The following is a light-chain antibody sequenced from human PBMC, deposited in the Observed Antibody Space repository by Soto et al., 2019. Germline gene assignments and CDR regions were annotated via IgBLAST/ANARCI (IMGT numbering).Light chain of an antibody. CDR1: QSVLYSSNNKNC. J-gene: IGKJ2*01. CDR3: QQCYSSPYT. CDR2: WAS. V-gene: IGKV4-1*01. Sequence: DIVMTQSPDSLGVSLGERVTINCKSSQSVLYSSNNKNCLVWCQQKPGQPPKELIYWASNRESGVPDRFSGSGSGTDFTLTISSLQAEDVAVYYCQQCYSSPYTFGQGTKLEIK.